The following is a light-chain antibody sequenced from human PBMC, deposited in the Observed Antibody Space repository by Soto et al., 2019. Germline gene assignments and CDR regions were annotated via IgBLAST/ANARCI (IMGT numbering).Light chain of an antibody. Sequence: DIVMTQSPLSLPVTPGEPASISCRSSQSLLHSNGYNYLDWYLQKPGQSPQLLIYLGSNRASGVPDRFSGSGSGTDFTLIISRAEAEDVGVYYCMQALQTPMYTFGQGTKLEIK. V-gene: IGKV2-28*01. CDR2: LGS. CDR3: MQALQTPMYT. J-gene: IGKJ2*01. CDR1: QSLLHSNGYNY.